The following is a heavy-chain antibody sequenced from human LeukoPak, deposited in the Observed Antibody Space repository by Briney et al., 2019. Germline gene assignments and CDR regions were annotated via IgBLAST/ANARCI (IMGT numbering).Heavy chain of an antibody. CDR2: ISGSGGST. CDR1: GFSFSSYA. Sequence: HPGGSLRLSCAASGFSFSSYAMSWVRQAPGKGLEWVSAISGSGGSTFYADSVKGRLTISRDNAKNSLYLQMNSLRAEGTAVYYCARAEAWYLSSGWYLDYLYYFDYWGQGTLVTVSS. CDR3: ARAEAWYLSSGWYLDYLYYFDY. J-gene: IGHJ4*02. D-gene: IGHD6-19*01. V-gene: IGHV3-23*01.